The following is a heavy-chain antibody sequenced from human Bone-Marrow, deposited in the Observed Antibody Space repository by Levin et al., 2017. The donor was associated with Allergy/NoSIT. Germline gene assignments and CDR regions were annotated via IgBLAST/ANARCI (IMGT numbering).Heavy chain of an antibody. CDR3: AGEYSSSSAY. D-gene: IGHD6-6*01. CDR1: GGSISSSSHH. J-gene: IGHJ4*02. CDR2: IYYTGTT. V-gene: IGHV4-39*07. Sequence: SQTLSLTCTVSGGSISSSSHHWGWVRQPPGKGLEWIGSIYYTGTTYYRPSLRGRVTISVDTSKNQFSLKLTSVTAADTAMYYCAGEYSSSSAYWGQGTLVTVSS.